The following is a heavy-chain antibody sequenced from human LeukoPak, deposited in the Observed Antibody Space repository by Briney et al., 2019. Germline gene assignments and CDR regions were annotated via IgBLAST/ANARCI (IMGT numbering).Heavy chain of an antibody. Sequence: SETLSLTCTVSGGSISSYYWSWIRQTPGKGLEWIGYVYDIGSTKYNPSLKSRVTISVDTSKNQFSLRLSSVTAADTAVYYCARGGVLKSVDYWGQGTLVAVSS. CDR3: ARGGVLKSVDY. CDR1: GGSISSYY. V-gene: IGHV4-59*01. D-gene: IGHD3-16*01. J-gene: IGHJ4*02. CDR2: VYDIGST.